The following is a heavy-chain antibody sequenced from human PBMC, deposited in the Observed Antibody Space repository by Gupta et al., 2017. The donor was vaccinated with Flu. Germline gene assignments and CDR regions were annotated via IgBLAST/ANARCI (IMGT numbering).Heavy chain of an antibody. CDR1: GYTFNVYY. V-gene: IGHV1-2*02. CDR3: ARDKRGGSGWYVFDY. CDR2: INPNNGDT. J-gene: IGHJ4*02. D-gene: IGHD6-19*01. Sequence: GYTFNVYYLHWVRQAPGQGLEWMGGINPNNGDTNYGQKFQGRVTITRDTSISTVYMELSRLTSDDTAVYYCARDKRGGSGWYVFDYWGQGVVVTVSS.